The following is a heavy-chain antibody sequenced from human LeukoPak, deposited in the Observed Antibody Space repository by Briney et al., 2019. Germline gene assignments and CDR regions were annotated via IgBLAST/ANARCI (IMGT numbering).Heavy chain of an antibody. V-gene: IGHV1-18*01. J-gene: IGHJ4*02. CDR3: ARADMSPGDYGIDY. D-gene: IGHD4-17*01. CDR2: ISAYNGNT. CDR1: GYTFTSYA. Sequence: ASVKLSCKASGYTFTSYAISWVRHAPGQGLEWMGWISAYNGNTNYAQKFQDRVTMTSDTSTSTTYMELRSLGSDDTAVYFCARADMSPGDYGIDYWGQGTRVTVSS.